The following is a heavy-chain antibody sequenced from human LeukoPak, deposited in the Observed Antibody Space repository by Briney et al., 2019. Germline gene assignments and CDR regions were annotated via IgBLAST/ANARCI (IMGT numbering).Heavy chain of an antibody. CDR3: ARDFPDHGEVGPTYCGGDCYYPDY. V-gene: IGHV1-46*01. CDR2: INPSGGST. Sequence: ASVKVSCKASGYTFTSYYMHWVRQAPGQGLEWMGIINPSGGSTSYAQKFQGRVTMTRDTSTSTVYMELSSLRSEDTAVYYCARDFPDHGEVGPTYCGGDCYYPDYWGQGTLSPSPQ. J-gene: IGHJ4*02. D-gene: IGHD2-21*02. CDR1: GYTFTSYY.